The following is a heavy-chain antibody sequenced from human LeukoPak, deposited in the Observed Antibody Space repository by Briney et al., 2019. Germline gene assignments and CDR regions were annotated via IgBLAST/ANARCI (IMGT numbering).Heavy chain of an antibody. CDR1: GGTFSSYT. CDR2: ISANSGNT. J-gene: IGHJ3*02. CDR3: ALPREMAKALDAFDI. V-gene: IGHV1-18*01. Sequence: GASVKVCCKASGGTFSSYTLSWVRQAPGPGLEWMGWISANSGNTNYAPKHQGRVTMTIDTSTSKDYMDLKRLRSDNTATYCCALPREMAKALDAFDIWGQGRMVTVSS. D-gene: IGHD5-24*01.